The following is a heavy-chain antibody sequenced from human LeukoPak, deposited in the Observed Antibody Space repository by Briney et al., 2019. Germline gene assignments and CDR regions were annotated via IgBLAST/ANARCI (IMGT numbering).Heavy chain of an antibody. CDR2: ISSSSSYI. CDR3: AKADTAMGLYMDV. V-gene: IGHV3-21*01. D-gene: IGHD5-18*01. J-gene: IGHJ6*03. CDR1: GFTFSSYS. Sequence: GGSLRLSCAASGFTFSSYSMNWVRQAPGKGLEWVSSISSSSSYIYYADSVKGRFTISRDNAKNSLYLQMNSLRAEDTAVYYCAKADTAMGLYMDVWGKGTTVTVSS.